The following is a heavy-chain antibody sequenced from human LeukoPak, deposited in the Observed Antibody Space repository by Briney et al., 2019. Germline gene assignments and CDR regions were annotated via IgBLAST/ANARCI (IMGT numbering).Heavy chain of an antibody. V-gene: IGHV4-30-2*01. Sequence: PSETLSLTCAVSGGSISCGGYSWSWIRQPPGKGLEWIGYIYHSGSTYYNPSLKSRVTISVDRSKNQFSLKLSSVTAADTAVYYCARAVRGNYGDYVQSYYFDYWGQGTLVTVPS. CDR3: ARAVRGNYGDYVQSYYFDY. D-gene: IGHD4-17*01. CDR1: GGSISCGGYS. J-gene: IGHJ4*02. CDR2: IYHSGST.